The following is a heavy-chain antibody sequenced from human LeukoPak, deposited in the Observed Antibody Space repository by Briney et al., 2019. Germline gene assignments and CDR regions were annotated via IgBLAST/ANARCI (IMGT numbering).Heavy chain of an antibody. V-gene: IGHV3-66*01. CDR1: GFTVSRNY. D-gene: IGHD5-24*01. J-gene: IGHJ4*02. CDR3: ARGDGYNFFDS. Sequence: PGGSLRLSSAASGFTVSRNYMSWVRQAPGRGLEWVSVIYIGGNTYYADSVRGRFTISRDNSKNTVYLQMNSLRAEDTAVYYCARGDGYNFFDSWGQGTLVTVSS. CDR2: IYIGGNT.